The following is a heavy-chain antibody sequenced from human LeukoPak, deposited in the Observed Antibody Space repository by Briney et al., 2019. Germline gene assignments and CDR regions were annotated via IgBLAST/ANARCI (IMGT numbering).Heavy chain of an antibody. V-gene: IGHV4-30-4*08. CDR3: ACEVRPWNWFDP. J-gene: IGHJ5*02. CDR1: GGSISSGDYY. Sequence: PSETLSLTCTVSGGSISSGDYYWSWIRQPPGKGLEWIGYIYYSGSTYYNPSLKSRVTISVDTSKNQSSLKLSSVTAADTAVYYCACEVRPWNWFDPWGQETLVTVSS. CDR2: IYYSGST. D-gene: IGHD3-10*01.